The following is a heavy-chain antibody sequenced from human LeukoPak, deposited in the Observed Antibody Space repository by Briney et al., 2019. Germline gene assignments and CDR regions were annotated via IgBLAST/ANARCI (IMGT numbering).Heavy chain of an antibody. Sequence: SETLSLTCTVSGGSISSYYWSWIRQPAGKGLEWIGRIYTSGSTNYNPSLKSRVTMSVDTSKNQFSLNLNSVTAADTAVYYCARGLSGYVREYYFDYWGQGTLVTVSS. D-gene: IGHD5-12*01. CDR3: ARGLSGYVREYYFDY. CDR2: IYTSGST. CDR1: GGSISSYY. V-gene: IGHV4-4*07. J-gene: IGHJ4*02.